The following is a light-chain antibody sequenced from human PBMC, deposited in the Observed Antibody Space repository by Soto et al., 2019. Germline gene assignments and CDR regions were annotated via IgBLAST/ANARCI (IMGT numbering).Light chain of an antibody. Sequence: QSALTQPASVSGSPGQSITISCTGTSTDVGGYKYVSWYQQRPGKAPKLLRYDVASRPSGVSDRFSGSKSGNTASLIISGLQAEDEADYYCISYTSSDTYVFGAGTKLTVL. V-gene: IGLV2-14*01. CDR2: DVA. J-gene: IGLJ1*01. CDR1: STDVGGYKY. CDR3: ISYTSSDTYV.